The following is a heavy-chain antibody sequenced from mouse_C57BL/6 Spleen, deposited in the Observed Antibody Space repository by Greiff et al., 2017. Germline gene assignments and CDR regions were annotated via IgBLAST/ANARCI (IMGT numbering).Heavy chain of an antibody. CDR2: ISGGGGNT. CDR3: TRSYDGYSFAY. D-gene: IGHD2-3*01. J-gene: IGHJ3*01. V-gene: IGHV5-9*01. CDR1: GFTFSSYT. Sequence: EVQVVESGGGLVKPGGSLKLSCAASGFTFSSYTMSWVRQTPEKRLEWVATISGGGGNTYYPDSVEGRFTISRDNAKNTLYLQMSSLRAEDTALYYCTRSYDGYSFAYWGQGTLVTVSA.